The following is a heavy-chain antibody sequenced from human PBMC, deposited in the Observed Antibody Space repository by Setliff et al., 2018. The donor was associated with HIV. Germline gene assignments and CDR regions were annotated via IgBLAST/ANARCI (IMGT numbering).Heavy chain of an antibody. Sequence: SVKVSCKASGGSFSSYAISRVRQAPGQGLEWMGRIIPLFGTENYAQKFQGRVTITADKFTTTAYMELSSLRSDDTAVYYCARGHSSSTNWFFDLWGRGTLVTVS. CDR3: ARGHSSSTNWFFDL. CDR1: GGSFSSYA. J-gene: IGHJ2*01. D-gene: IGHD6-6*01. CDR2: IIPLFGTE. V-gene: IGHV1-69*06.